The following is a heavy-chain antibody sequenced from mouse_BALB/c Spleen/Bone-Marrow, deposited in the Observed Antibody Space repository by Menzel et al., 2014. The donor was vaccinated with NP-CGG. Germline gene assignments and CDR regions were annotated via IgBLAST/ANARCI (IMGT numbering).Heavy chain of an antibody. Sequence: VQLQQSGPELVKPGASVKISCKASGYSFTGHFMNWVMQSHGKSLEWIGRINPYNGDTFYNQKFKGKATLTVDKSSSTAHMELRSLASEDSAVYYCARVTTDWYFDVWGAGTTVTVSS. J-gene: IGHJ1*01. CDR3: ARVTTDWYFDV. CDR2: INPYNGDT. D-gene: IGHD1-1*01. V-gene: IGHV1-20*02. CDR1: GYSFTGHF.